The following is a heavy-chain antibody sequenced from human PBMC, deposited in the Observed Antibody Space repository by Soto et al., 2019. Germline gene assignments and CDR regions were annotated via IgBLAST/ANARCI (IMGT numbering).Heavy chain of an antibody. CDR2: IIPIFGTA. D-gene: IGHD2-15*01. CDR1: GGTFSSYA. V-gene: IGHV1-69*13. J-gene: IGHJ4*02. CDR3: ARGRYCSGGSCYGFLGY. Sequence: SVKVSCKASGGTFSSYAISWVRQAPGQGLEWMGGIIPIFGTANYAQKFQGRVTITADESTSTAYMELSSLRSEDTAVYYCARGRYCSGGSCYGFLGYWGQGTLVTVS.